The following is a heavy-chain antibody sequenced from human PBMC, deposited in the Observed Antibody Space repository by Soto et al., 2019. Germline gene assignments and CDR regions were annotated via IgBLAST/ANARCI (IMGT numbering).Heavy chain of an antibody. Sequence: QVQLQESGPGLVKPSQTLSLTCTVSGGSVNSGAYHWNWIRQHPGKGPDWIGYIYYNGDTSYNSSLRSRSNISIDTSKNQFSLTLTSVAAADTAVYFCARGSAGRFLGVYYGVDVWGPGTMVTVSS. V-gene: IGHV4-31*03. CDR1: GGSVNSGAYH. D-gene: IGHD3-3*01. CDR2: IYYNGDT. CDR3: ARGSAGRFLGVYYGVDV. J-gene: IGHJ6*02.